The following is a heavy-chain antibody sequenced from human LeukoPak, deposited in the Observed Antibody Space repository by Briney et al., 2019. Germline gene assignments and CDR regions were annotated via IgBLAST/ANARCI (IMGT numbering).Heavy chain of an antibody. V-gene: IGHV3-33*01. CDR3: ARDLTAATVTTYFDY. CDR2: IWYDGSNK. Sequence: GRSLRLSCAASGFTFSSYGMHWVRQAPGKGLEWVAVIWYDGSNKYYADSVKGRFTISRDNSKNTLYLQMNSLRAEDTGVYYCARDLTAATVTTYFDYWGQGTLVTVSS. D-gene: IGHD4-17*01. J-gene: IGHJ4*02. CDR1: GFTFSSYG.